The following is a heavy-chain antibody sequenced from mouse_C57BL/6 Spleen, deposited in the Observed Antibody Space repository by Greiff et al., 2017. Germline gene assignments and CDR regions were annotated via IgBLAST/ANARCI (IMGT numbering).Heavy chain of an antibody. CDR2: ISSGGSYT. CDR3: ARHEGSFMDY. Sequence: EVKLVESGGDLVKPGGSLKLSCAASGFTFSSYGMSWVRQTPDKRLEWVATISSGGSYTYYPDSVKGRFTISRDNAKNTLYLQMSSLKSEDTAMYYCARHEGSFMDYWGQGTSVTVSS. CDR1: GFTFSSYG. V-gene: IGHV5-6*01. J-gene: IGHJ4*01.